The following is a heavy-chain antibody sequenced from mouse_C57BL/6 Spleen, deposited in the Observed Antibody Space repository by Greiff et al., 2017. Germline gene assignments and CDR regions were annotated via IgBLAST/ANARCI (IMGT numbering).Heavy chain of an antibody. CDR1: GYSFTGYY. Sequence: VQLQQSGPELVKPGASVKISCKASGYSFTGYYMNWVKQSPEKSLEWIGEINPSTGGTTYNQKFKAKATLTVDKSSSTAYMQLKSLTSEDSAVYYCARSGFYYYGSSPYYYAMDYWGQGTSVTVSS. D-gene: IGHD1-1*01. CDR2: INPSTGGT. V-gene: IGHV1-42*01. CDR3: ARSGFYYYGSSPYYYAMDY. J-gene: IGHJ4*01.